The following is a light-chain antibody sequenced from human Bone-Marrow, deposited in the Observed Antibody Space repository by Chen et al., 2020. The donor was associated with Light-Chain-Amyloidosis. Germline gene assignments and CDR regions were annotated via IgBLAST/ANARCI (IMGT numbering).Light chain of an antibody. CDR2: QDE. CDR3: QAWDNSAAV. Sequence: SYELTQPLSVSVSLGQTASITCSGDRLGHRYAYWYRQKPGQSPVLVIYQDEKRPSGIPERFSGSNSGSAATLTISGTKAVDEADYYCQAWDNSAAVFGGGTKLTVL. CDR1: RLGHRY. J-gene: IGLJ2*01. V-gene: IGLV3-1*01.